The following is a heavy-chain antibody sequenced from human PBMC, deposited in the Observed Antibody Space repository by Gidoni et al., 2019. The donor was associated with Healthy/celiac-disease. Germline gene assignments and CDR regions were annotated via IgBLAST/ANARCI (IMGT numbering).Heavy chain of an antibody. Sequence: QLQLQESGPGLVKPSETLSLTCTVSGGSIRSSSYYWGWIRQPPGKGLEWIGSIYYSGSTYYNPSLKSRVTISVDTSKNQFSLKLSSVTAADTAVYYCARQLNPDYYDSSGYYDYWGQGTLVTVSS. V-gene: IGHV4-39*01. CDR3: ARQLNPDYYDSSGYYDY. CDR1: GGSIRSSSYY. CDR2: IYYSGST. D-gene: IGHD3-22*01. J-gene: IGHJ4*02.